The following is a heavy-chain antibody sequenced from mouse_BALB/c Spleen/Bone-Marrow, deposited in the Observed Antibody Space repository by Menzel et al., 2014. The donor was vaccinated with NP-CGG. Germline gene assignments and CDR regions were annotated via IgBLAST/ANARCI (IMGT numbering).Heavy chain of an antibody. CDR1: GFNINNSV. CDR3: ARKTASSFDY. Sequence: VQLQQPGAEMVKPGASVKSSCTASGFNINNSVMYWVKQRPEQGLEWIGNINPSNDDTKYNPKFKGKATTTADKSSGTAYLELSSLTSEDSAVYYCARKTASSFDYWGQGTTLTVSS. CDR2: INPSNDDT. D-gene: IGHD6-1*01. V-gene: IGHV14-3*02. J-gene: IGHJ2*01.